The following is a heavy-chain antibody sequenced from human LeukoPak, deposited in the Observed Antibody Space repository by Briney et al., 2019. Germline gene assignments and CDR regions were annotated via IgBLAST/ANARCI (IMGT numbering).Heavy chain of an antibody. J-gene: IGHJ5*02. CDR2: INHSGST. D-gene: IGHD3-16*01. Sequence: SETLSLTCAVYGGSFSGYYWSWIRQPPGKGLEWIGEINHSGSTNYNPSLKSRVTISVDTSKNQFSLKLSSVTAADTAAYYCARLFGARSWFDPWGQGTLVTVSS. CDR3: ARLFGARSWFDP. V-gene: IGHV4-34*01. CDR1: GGSFSGYY.